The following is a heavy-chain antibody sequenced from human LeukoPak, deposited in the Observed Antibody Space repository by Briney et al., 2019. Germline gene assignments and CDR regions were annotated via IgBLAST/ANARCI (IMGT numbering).Heavy chain of an antibody. Sequence: GGTLRLSCAASGFTFSDYAMAWVRQAPGKGLEWVANIKQDGSEKYYVDSVKGRFTISRDNAKNSLYLQMNSLRAEDTAVYYCAGGRSYGSYYYYMDVWGKGTTVTVSS. D-gene: IGHD3-10*01. CDR2: IKQDGSEK. CDR1: GFTFSDYA. CDR3: AGGRSYGSYYYYMDV. J-gene: IGHJ6*03. V-gene: IGHV3-7*01.